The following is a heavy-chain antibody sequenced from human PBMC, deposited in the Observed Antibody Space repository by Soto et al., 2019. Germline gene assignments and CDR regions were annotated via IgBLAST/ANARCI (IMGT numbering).Heavy chain of an antibody. J-gene: IGHJ5*02. V-gene: IGHV1-3*01. CDR2: INAXNGNT. Sequence: XSVKVSCKASGCTFTSYAMHWVRQAPGQRLEWMXWINAXNGNTRYSQRXXGRVYLTXXKSESTAYMELRSMTSEDTAVYYCARAISGYVTWGQGTLVTVSS. CDR3: ARAISGYVT. D-gene: IGHD5-12*01. CDR1: GCTFTSYA.